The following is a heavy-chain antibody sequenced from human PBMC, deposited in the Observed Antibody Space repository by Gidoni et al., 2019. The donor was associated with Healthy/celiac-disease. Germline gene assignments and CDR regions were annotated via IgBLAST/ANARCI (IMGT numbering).Heavy chain of an antibody. Sequence: EVQLVQSGAEVTKPGESLKISCKGSGYSFTSYWIGWVRQMPGKGLEWMGIIYPGDSDTRYSPSFQGQVTISADKSISTAYLQWSSLKASDTAMYYCARQNIVVAGRWGHYYGMDVWGQGTTVTVSS. V-gene: IGHV5-51*01. CDR3: ARQNIVVAGRWGHYYGMDV. CDR1: GYSFTSYW. CDR2: IYPGDSDT. J-gene: IGHJ6*02. D-gene: IGHD2-2*01.